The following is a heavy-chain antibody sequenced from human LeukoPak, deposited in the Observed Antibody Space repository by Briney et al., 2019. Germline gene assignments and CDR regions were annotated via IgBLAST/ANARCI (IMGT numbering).Heavy chain of an antibody. CDR3: ARDPYSNYALYYYYGMDV. V-gene: IGHV1-69*04. Sequence: SVKVSCKASGGTFSSYAISWVRQAPGQGLEWMGRIIPILGIANYAQKFQGRVTITADRSTSTAYMELSSLRSEDTAVYYCARDPYSNYALYYYYGMDVWGQGTTVTVSS. CDR1: GGTFSSYA. J-gene: IGHJ6*02. D-gene: IGHD4-11*01. CDR2: IIPILGIA.